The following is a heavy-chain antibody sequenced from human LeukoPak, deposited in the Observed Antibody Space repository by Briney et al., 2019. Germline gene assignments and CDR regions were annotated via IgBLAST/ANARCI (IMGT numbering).Heavy chain of an antibody. V-gene: IGHV4-59*08. CDR3: ARCTNYYGSGSYHPDYYGMDV. J-gene: IGHJ6*02. CDR2: IYYSGST. D-gene: IGHD3-10*01. CDR1: GGSISSYY. Sequence: SETLSLTCTVSGGSISSYYWSWIRQPPGKGLEWIGYIYYSGSTNYNSSLKSRVTISVDTSKNQFSLKLSSVTAADTAVYYCARCTNYYGSGSYHPDYYGMDVWGQGTTVTVSS.